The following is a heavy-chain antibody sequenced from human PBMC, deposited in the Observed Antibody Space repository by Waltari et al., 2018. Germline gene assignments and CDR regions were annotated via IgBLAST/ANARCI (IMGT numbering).Heavy chain of an antibody. CDR2: RKPDGSET. Sequence: EVQLVESGGGLVQPGGSLRLSCVASGFPFSTYWMTWVRQAPGKGLEWVGNRKPDGSETYDVESVKGRFTISKDNAKNSLYLQMNNLRAEDTAVYYCTKGGHVDFCGPGSLVTVSS. V-gene: IGHV3-7*01. D-gene: IGHD3-10*01. CDR1: GFPFSTYW. CDR3: TKGGHVDF. J-gene: IGHJ4*02.